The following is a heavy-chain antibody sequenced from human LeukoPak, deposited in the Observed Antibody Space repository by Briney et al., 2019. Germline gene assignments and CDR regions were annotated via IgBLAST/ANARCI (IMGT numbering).Heavy chain of an antibody. Sequence: GGSLRLSCAASGFTFDDYGMSWVRQAPGKGLEWVSGINWNGGSTGYADSVKGRFTISRDNAKNSLYLQVNSLRAEDTALYYCARESVHRSSGPGGYWGQGTLVTVSS. V-gene: IGHV3-20*04. CDR1: GFTFDDYG. CDR2: INWNGGST. J-gene: IGHJ4*02. CDR3: ARESVHRSSGPGGY. D-gene: IGHD3-22*01.